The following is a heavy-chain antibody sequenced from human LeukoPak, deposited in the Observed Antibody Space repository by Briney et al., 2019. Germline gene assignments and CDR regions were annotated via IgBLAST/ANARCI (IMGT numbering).Heavy chain of an antibody. CDR3: AKDEATSGGGLAS. D-gene: IGHD3-16*01. CDR2: MYTGGTT. J-gene: IGHJ5*01. CDR1: GFTVSGTH. V-gene: IGHV3-53*01. Sequence: GSLRLSCAASGFTVSGTHMSWVRQAPGKGLDWVSAMYTGGTTYYADSVTGRFTVSRDTSRNTLFLHMYSLRAEDTAVYYCAKDEATSGGGLASWGQGTLVIVSS.